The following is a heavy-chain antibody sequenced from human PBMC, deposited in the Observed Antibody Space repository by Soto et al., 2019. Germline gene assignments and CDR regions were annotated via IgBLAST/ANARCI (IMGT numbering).Heavy chain of an antibody. CDR2: IYSGGST. CDR3: ARGLYSGWHYFDY. D-gene: IGHD5-12*01. Sequence: PWGSLRLSCAASGFTVSSNYMSWVRQAPGKGLEWVSVIYSGGSTYYADSVKGRFTISRDNSKNTLYLQMNSLRAEDTAVYYCARGLYSGWHYFDYWGQGTLVTSPQ. J-gene: IGHJ4*02. CDR1: GFTVSSNY. V-gene: IGHV3-66*01.